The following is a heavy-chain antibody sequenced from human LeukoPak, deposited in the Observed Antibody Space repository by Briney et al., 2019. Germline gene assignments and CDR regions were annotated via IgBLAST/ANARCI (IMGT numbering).Heavy chain of an antibody. V-gene: IGHV1-2*02. J-gene: IGHJ4*02. CDR1: AYTLTGYY. Sequence: ASVKVSCKASAYTLTGYYMHWVRQAPGQGLEWMGWINPKSGVTNYAQKFQGRVTMTWDTSINTTFMELSRLRSDDTAVYYCAKLIAVAGSAVYYFDYWGQGTLVTVSS. CDR3: AKLIAVAGSAVYYFDY. CDR2: INPKSGVT. D-gene: IGHD6-19*01.